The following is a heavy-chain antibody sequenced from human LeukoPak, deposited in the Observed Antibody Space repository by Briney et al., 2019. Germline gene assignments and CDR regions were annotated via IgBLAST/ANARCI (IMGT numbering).Heavy chain of an antibody. Sequence: GASVKVSCKASGYTFTSYGISWVRQAPGQGLEWMGWISAYNGNTNYAQKLQGRVTMTTDTSTSTAYMELRSLRSDDTAVYYCARDEITIFGVVTGVLSYWGQGTLVTVSS. V-gene: IGHV1-18*01. CDR3: ARDEITIFGVVTGVLSY. CDR2: ISAYNGNT. D-gene: IGHD3-3*01. CDR1: GYTFTSYG. J-gene: IGHJ4*02.